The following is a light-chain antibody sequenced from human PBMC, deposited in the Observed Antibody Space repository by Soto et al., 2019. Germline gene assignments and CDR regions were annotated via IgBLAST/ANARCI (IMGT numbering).Light chain of an antibody. J-gene: IGLJ2*01. Sequence: QSVLTQPPSVSGAPGQRVTISCAGSNSNIGAGYDVHWYQQLPGTAPKLLIYGNSNRPSGVPDRFSGSKSGTSASLAITGLQAEDEADYHCQSYDTSLSGFVVFGGGTKLTV. CDR1: NSNIGAGYD. V-gene: IGLV1-40*01. CDR2: GNS. CDR3: QSYDTSLSGFVV.